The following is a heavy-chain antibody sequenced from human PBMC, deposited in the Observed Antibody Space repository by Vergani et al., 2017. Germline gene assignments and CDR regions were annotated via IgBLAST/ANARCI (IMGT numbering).Heavy chain of an antibody. D-gene: IGHD6-6*01. CDR1: GGSFSGYY. Sequence: QVQLQQWGAGLLKPSETLSLTCAVYGGSFSGYYWSWIRQPPGKGLEWIGEINHSGSTYYNPSLKSRVTISVDTSKNQFSLKLSSVTAADTAVYYCAREMTIAARPREFDYWGQGTLVTVSS. J-gene: IGHJ4*02. CDR2: INHSGST. CDR3: AREMTIAARPREFDY. V-gene: IGHV4-34*01.